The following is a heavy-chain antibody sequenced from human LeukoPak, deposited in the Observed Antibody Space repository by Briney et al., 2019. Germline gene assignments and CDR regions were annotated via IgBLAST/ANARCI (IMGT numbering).Heavy chain of an antibody. V-gene: IGHV1-2*02. D-gene: IGHD6-13*01. CDR1: GYTFTGYY. J-gene: IGHJ5*02. Sequence: ASAKVSCKASGYTFTGYYMHWVRQAPGQGLEWMGWINPNSGGTNYAQKFQGRVTMTRDTSISTAYMELSRLRSDDTAVYYCARDLVGSGSWPGTEGFDPWGQGTLVTVSS. CDR2: INPNSGGT. CDR3: ARDLVGSGSWPGTEGFDP.